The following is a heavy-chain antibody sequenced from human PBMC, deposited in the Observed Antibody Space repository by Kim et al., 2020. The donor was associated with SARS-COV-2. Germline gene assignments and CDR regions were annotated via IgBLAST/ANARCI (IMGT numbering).Heavy chain of an antibody. Sequence: SETLSLTCAVYGGSFSGYYWSWIRQPPGKGLEWIGEINHSGSTNYNPSFKSRVTISVDTSKNQSSLKLSSVTAADTAVYYCARGSIAAAGTDDYYYYGMDVWGQGTTVTVSS. CDR3: ARGSIAAAGTDDYYYYGMDV. CDR1: GGSFSGYY. D-gene: IGHD6-13*01. V-gene: IGHV4-34*01. J-gene: IGHJ6*02. CDR2: INHSGST.